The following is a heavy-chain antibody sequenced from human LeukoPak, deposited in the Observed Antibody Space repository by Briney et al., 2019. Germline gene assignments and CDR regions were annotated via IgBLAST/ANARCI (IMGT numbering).Heavy chain of an antibody. D-gene: IGHD6-13*01. V-gene: IGHV4-39*01. CDR2: IYYSGST. J-gene: IGHJ4*02. CDR1: GGSISRSSYY. CDR3: ARHGSIATGAFTY. Sequence: SETLSLTCSVSGGSISRSSYYWGWTRQPPGKGLEWIGSIYYSGSTYYNPSLKSRVTISVDTSRNQFSLKLGSVTAADTAVYYCARHGSIATGAFTYWGQGTLVTVSS.